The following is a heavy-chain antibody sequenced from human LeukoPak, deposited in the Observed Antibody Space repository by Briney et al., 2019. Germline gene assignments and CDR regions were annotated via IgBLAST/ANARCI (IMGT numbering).Heavy chain of an antibody. CDR2: IYYSGST. J-gene: IGHJ6*03. V-gene: IGHV4-59*01. CDR1: GGSISSYD. CDR3: AREARYYYYMDV. Sequence: SETLSLTCTVSGGSISSYDWSWIRQPPGKGLEWIGYIYYSGSTNYNPSLKSRVTISVDTSKNQFSLKLSSVTAADTAVYYCAREARYYYYMDVWGKGTTVTVSS.